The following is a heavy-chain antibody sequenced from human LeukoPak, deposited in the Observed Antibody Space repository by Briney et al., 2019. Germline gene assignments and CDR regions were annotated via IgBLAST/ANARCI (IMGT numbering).Heavy chain of an antibody. D-gene: IGHD5-24*01. Sequence: GGSLRLSCAASGFTFSNAWMSWVRQAPGKGLEWVSAISGSGGSTYYADSVKGRFTISRDNSKNTLYLQMNSLRAEDTAVYYCAKGGDGYNIGYWGQGTLVTVSS. CDR1: GFTFSNAW. J-gene: IGHJ4*02. V-gene: IGHV3-23*01. CDR2: ISGSGGST. CDR3: AKGGDGYNIGY.